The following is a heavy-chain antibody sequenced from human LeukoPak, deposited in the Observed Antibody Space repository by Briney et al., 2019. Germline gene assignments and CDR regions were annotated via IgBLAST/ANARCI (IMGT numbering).Heavy chain of an antibody. V-gene: IGHV1-69-2*01. J-gene: IGHJ1*01. CDR2: VNPEDGEA. Sequence: GASVTVSFKVSGFSFTDYYIHWVQQAPGKGLEWMGQVNPEDGEAVFSEKFQGRVTLTADTSTETAYMELRSLKFEDTADYYCATSTTWSILWGQGTLVTVSS. CDR1: GFSFTDYY. CDR3: ATSTTWSIL. D-gene: IGHD1-14*01.